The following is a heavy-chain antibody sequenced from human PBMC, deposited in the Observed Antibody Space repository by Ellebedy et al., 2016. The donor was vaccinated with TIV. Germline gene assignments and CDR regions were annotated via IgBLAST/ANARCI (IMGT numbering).Heavy chain of an antibody. CDR3: ARGADRDDDYFDY. CDR1: GDSISSYY. Sequence: SETLSLTCTVSGDSISSYYWSWIRQSPEKGLEWIGYVFNSGRTNYNPSLKSRVTISADTSKNQISLRLSSVTAADTAVYYCARGADRDDDYFDYWGQGTLVTVSS. D-gene: IGHD5-24*01. V-gene: IGHV4-59*01. J-gene: IGHJ4*02. CDR2: VFNSGRT.